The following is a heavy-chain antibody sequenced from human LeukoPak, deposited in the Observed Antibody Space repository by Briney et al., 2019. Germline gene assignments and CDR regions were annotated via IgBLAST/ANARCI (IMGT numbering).Heavy chain of an antibody. V-gene: IGHV3-30*18. D-gene: IGHD3-10*01. J-gene: IGHJ4*02. CDR1: GFTFSSYG. CDR3: AKDPYGSWYFDY. Sequence: GRSLRLSCAASGFTFSSYGMHWVRRAPGKGLEWVAVISYDGSNKYYADSVKGRFTISRDNSKNTLYLQMNSLRAEDTAVYYCAKDPYGSWYFDYWGQGTLVTVSS. CDR2: ISYDGSNK.